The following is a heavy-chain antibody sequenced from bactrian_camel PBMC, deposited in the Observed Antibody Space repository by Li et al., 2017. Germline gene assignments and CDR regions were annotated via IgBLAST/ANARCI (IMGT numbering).Heavy chain of an antibody. CDR2: IYSDGSIT. J-gene: IGHJ4*01. CDR1: GVTFSRYA. V-gene: IGHV3S7*01. Sequence: HVQLVESGGGLVQPGGSLRLSCQASGVTFSRYAIHWVRRAPGKGLEWVSTIYSDGSITYYADSVKGRFTISRDNARNTVYLQMNSLEPEDTAVYYCAAELGQSGVWGPGTQVTVS. D-gene: IGHD7*01. CDR3: AAELGQSGV.